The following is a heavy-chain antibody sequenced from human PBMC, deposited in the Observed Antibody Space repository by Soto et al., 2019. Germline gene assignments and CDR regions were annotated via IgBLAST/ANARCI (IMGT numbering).Heavy chain of an antibody. D-gene: IGHD2-2*02. CDR2: IYFTGST. Sequence: SETLSLTCTVSGGSISSYYWSWIRQPPGKGLEWIGYIYFTGSTNYNPTLKSRVTISVDTSKNQFSLKLSSVTAADTAVYYCARGSCSSASCYTGDSWGQGTLVTVSS. V-gene: IGHV4-59*01. CDR3: ARGSCSSASCYTGDS. J-gene: IGHJ4*02. CDR1: GGSISSYY.